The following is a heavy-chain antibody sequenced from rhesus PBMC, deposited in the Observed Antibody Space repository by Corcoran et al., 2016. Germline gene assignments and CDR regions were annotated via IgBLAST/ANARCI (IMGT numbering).Heavy chain of an antibody. CDR2: ISGSSEST. V-gene: IGHV4-99*01. D-gene: IGHD5-24*01. CDR3: ARHIGYRALYFDY. CDR1: GYSISSGYY. Sequence: QVQLQESGPGLVKPSETLSLTCAVSGYSISSGYYWGWIRQPPGKGLEYIGYISGSSESTYYNPSLMSRVTISKDTSKNQFSLKLSSVTAADTAVYYCARHIGYRALYFDYWGQGVLVTVSS. J-gene: IGHJ4*01.